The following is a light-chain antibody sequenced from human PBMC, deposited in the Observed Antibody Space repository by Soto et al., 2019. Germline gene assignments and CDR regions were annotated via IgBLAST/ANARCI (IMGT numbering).Light chain of an antibody. V-gene: IGKV3-20*01. CDR1: QSVSSIY. CDR3: QQYHDSTLM. CDR2: GAS. Sequence: EIVLTQSPGTLSVSAGERATLSCRASQSVSSIYLAWYQQKPGQAPRLLIYGASSRATGIPDRFSGGGSGTDFTLTISRLQNEDFGVYYCQQYHDSTLMFGQGTKVDIK. J-gene: IGKJ1*01.